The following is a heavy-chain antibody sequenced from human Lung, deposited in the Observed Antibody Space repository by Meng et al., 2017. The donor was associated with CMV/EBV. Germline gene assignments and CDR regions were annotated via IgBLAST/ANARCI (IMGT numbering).Heavy chain of an antibody. V-gene: IGHV3-74*01. CDR1: GFTFSSYW. CDR3: VRGGSFYYYDTSAYYLFED. CDR2: MNSDGSNI. Sequence: GGSLRLSCAASGFTFSSYWMHWVRQGPGKGLVWVSRMNSDGSNINYADSVRGRFTISRDNAKNTLYLQMNSLRAEDTAVYYCVRGGSFYYYDTSAYYLFEDWGQGNXV. D-gene: IGHD3-22*01. J-gene: IGHJ4*02.